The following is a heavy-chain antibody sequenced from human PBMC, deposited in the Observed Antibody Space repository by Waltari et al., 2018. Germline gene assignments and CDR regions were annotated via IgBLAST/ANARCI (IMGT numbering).Heavy chain of an antibody. CDR2: VQPSGRT. CDR1: DDSMRDSFW. V-gene: IGHV4-4*02. D-gene: IGHD2-15*01. Sequence: QLQLQESGPGLVKPSGTLSPTCAVSDDSMRDSFWWSSLRQAPGKGLEWIGQVQPSGRTNYNPSLASRVTISLDTSITQFSLKLTSAAAADTAVYYCARDRGRGLYLESWGQGALITVSP. J-gene: IGHJ4*02. CDR3: ARDRGRGLYLES.